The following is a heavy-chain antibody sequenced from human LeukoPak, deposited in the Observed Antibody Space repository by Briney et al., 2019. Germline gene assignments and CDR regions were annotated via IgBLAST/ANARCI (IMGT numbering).Heavy chain of an antibody. Sequence: ASVKVSCRASGYTFTSYDINWVRQATGQGLEWMGWMNPNSGNTGYAQKFQGRVTITRNTSISTAYMELSSLRSEDTAVYYCARVSRGRSSNYLDYWGQGTLVTVSS. CDR3: ARVSRGRSSNYLDY. CDR1: GYTFTSYD. CDR2: MNPNSGNT. D-gene: IGHD1-1*01. V-gene: IGHV1-8*03. J-gene: IGHJ4*02.